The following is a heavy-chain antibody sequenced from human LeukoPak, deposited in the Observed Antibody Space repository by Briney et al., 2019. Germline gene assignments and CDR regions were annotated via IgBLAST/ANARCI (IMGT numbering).Heavy chain of an antibody. D-gene: IGHD1-26*01. CDR2: ITSGGDYI. V-gene: IGHV3-21*04. J-gene: IGHJ4*02. CDR3: ACMSGSYAHVY. CDR1: GFIFNTFN. Sequence: GGSLRLSCAASGFIFNTFNMNWVRQAPGKGLGWVSSITSGGDYIYYADSVKGRFTISRDNAKNSLYLQMNSLRAEDTALYYCACMSGSYAHVYWGQGTLVTVSS.